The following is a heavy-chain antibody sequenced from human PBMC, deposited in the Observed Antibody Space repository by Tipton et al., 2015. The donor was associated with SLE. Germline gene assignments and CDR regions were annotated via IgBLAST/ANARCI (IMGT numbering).Heavy chain of an antibody. D-gene: IGHD1-26*01. CDR3: ARALVGVNGAFDI. J-gene: IGHJ3*02. CDR2: IWFDGSHK. Sequence: SLRLSCAASGFTFSNYGMHWVRQAPGKGLEWVAGIWFDGSHKDHADSVKGRFTISRDNAKNTLYLQMNSLTAEDTAVYYCARALVGVNGAFDIWGQGTMVTASS. V-gene: IGHV3-33*01. CDR1: GFTFSNYG.